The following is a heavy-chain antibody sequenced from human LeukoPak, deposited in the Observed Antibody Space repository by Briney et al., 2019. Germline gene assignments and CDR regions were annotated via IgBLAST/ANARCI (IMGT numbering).Heavy chain of an antibody. CDR1: GYSFTSYW. V-gene: IGHV5-51*01. CDR3: ARRKAVARISYFDS. D-gene: IGHD6-19*01. J-gene: IGHJ4*02. CDR2: IYPGSSDT. Sequence: GESLKISCKGSGYSFTSYWIGWVRQMPGKGLEWMGIIYPGSSDTKYSPSFQGQITISADKSINTAYLQWSSLEASDTAMYYCARRKAVARISYFDSWGQGTLVTVSS.